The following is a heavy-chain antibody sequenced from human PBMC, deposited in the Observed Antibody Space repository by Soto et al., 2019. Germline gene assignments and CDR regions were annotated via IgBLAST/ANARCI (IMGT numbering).Heavy chain of an antibody. Sequence: SETLSLTCTVSGASIRTYSWSWIRQSAGKGLEWIGHMYTNGRTNYIPSLKSRITMSVDTSKNQFSLNLKFVTAADTAVYFCAKDQSGAADIWGQGTMVTVSS. CDR2: MYTNGRT. CDR1: GASIRTYS. V-gene: IGHV4-4*07. D-gene: IGHD7-27*01. J-gene: IGHJ3*02. CDR3: AKDQSGAADI.